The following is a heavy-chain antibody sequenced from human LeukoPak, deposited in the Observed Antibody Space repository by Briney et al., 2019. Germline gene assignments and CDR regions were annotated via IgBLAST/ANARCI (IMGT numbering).Heavy chain of an antibody. V-gene: IGHV4-38-2*02. D-gene: IGHD2-2*02. CDR3: ARLRYCSSTSCDTTDNYYYYYMDV. CDR2: MYHSGST. Sequence: SETLSLTCTVSGYSIGSGYYWGWIRQPPGKGLEWLGSMYHSGSTYYNPSLKSRVTISVDISKNQFSLRLSSVTAADTAVYYCARLRYCSSTSCDTTDNYYYYYMDVWGKGTTVTVSS. J-gene: IGHJ6*03. CDR1: GYSIGSGYY.